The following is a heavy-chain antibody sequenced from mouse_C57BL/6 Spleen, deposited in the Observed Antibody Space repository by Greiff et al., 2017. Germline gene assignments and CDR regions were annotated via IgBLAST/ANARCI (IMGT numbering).Heavy chain of an antibody. J-gene: IGHJ3*01. V-gene: IGHV1-15*01. CDR1: GYTFTDYE. Sequence: VQLQQSGAELVRPGASVTLSCKASGYTFTDYEMHWVKQTPVHGLEWIGAIDPETGGTAYNQKFKGKAILTADKSSSTAYMELRSLTSEDSAVYYCTSYEYDPFFAYWGQGTLVTVSA. CDR2: IDPETGGT. CDR3: TSYEYDPFFAY. D-gene: IGHD2-4*01.